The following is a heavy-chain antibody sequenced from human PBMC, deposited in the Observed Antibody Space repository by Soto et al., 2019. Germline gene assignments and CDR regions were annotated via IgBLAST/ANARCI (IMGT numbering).Heavy chain of an antibody. D-gene: IGHD3-10*01. CDR1: GFTFSSYG. CDR3: AKDLYYYGSGRSGPTVGIDY. V-gene: IGHV3-30*18. J-gene: IGHJ4*02. CDR2: ISYDGSNK. Sequence: GGSLRLSCAASGFTFSSYGMHWVRQAPGKGLEWVAVISYDGSNKYYADSVKGRFTISRDNSKNTLYLQMNSLRAEDTAVYYCAKDLYYYGSGRSGPTVGIDYWGQGTLVTVSS.